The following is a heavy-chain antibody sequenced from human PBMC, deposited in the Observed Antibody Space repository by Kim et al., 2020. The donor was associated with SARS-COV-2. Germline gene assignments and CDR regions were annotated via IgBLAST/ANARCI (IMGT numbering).Heavy chain of an antibody. CDR2: IHTGGNT. CDR3: ARVKGVMLRGGGQASDFYYYGVHV. CDR1: GESVSREY. D-gene: IGHD3-10*01. V-gene: IGHV4-59*10. Sequence: SETLSLTCAVSGESVSREYWNWFRQSAAKGLEWIGRIHTGGNTNYNPSLRGRVAMSMDTSKNQFPLKLTSVTVADTATFYCARVKGVMLRGGGQASDFYYYGVHVSGQGITGTVSS. J-gene: IGHJ6*02.